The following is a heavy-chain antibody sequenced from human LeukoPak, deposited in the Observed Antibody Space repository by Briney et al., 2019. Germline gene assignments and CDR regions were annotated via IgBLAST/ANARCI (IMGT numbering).Heavy chain of an antibody. V-gene: IGHV1-18*01. CDR1: GYTFTSYG. D-gene: IGHD2-15*01. Sequence: WASVKVSCKASGYTFTSYGISWVRQAPGQGLEWMGWISAYNGNTNYAQKLQGRVTMTTDTSTSTAYMELRSLRSDDTAVYYCARDGGYCSGGSCSLSNWFDSWGQGTLVTVSS. CDR3: ARDGGYCSGGSCSLSNWFDS. CDR2: ISAYNGNT. J-gene: IGHJ5*01.